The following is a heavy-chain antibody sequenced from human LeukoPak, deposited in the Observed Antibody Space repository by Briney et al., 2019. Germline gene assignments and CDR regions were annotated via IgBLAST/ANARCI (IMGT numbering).Heavy chain of an antibody. Sequence: ASVKVSCKASGYTFTSYGISWVRQAPGQGLEWMGWICVYNGNTNYAQKLQGRGTITTDTTTSTAYMELRSLRSDDTAVYYCARDGGGGSYLDYWGQGTLVTVSS. CDR2: ICVYNGNT. CDR1: GYTFTSYG. V-gene: IGHV1-18*01. J-gene: IGHJ4*02. D-gene: IGHD1-26*01. CDR3: ARDGGGGSYLDY.